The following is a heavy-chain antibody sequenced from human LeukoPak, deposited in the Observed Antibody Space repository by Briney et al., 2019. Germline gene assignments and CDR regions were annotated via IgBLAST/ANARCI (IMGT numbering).Heavy chain of an antibody. CDR1: GYTFTGYY. CDR3: ARDPGSRSSGWYFDY. V-gene: IGHV1-2*02. D-gene: IGHD6-19*01. Sequence: GASVKVSCKASGYTFTGYYMHWVRQAPGQGLEWMGWINPNSGGTNYAQKFQGRVTMTRDTSISTAYMELSRLRSDDTAVYYCARDPGSRSSGWYFDYWGQGTLVTVSS. J-gene: IGHJ4*02. CDR2: INPNSGGT.